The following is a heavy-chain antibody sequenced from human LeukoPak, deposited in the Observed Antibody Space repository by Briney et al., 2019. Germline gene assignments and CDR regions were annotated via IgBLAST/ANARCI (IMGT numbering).Heavy chain of an antibody. CDR1: GGSVSSYN. CDR2: IYTSGIT. V-gene: IGHV4-4*07. Sequence: PSETLSLTCTVSGGSVSSYNWTWIRQPAGMGLELIGRIYTSGITNYSPSLRSRVTMSLDTSKNQFSLKLSSVTAADTAVYYCARGGYYGSGNDFRFDPWGQGTLVTVSS. CDR3: ARGGYYGSGNDFRFDP. J-gene: IGHJ5*02. D-gene: IGHD3-10*01.